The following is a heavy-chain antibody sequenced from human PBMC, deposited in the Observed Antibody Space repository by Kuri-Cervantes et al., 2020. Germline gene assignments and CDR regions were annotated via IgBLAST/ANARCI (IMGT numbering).Heavy chain of an antibody. D-gene: IGHD1-26*01. CDR2: INPNSGGT. J-gene: IGHJ4*02. Sequence: ASVKVSCKASGYTFTGYYMHWVRQATGQGLEWMGWINPNSGGTNYAQKFQGRVAMTRDTSISTAYMELSRLRSDDTAVYYCARTASGSYYPSGDWGQGTLVTVSS. CDR1: GYTFTGYY. CDR3: ARTASGSYYPSGD. V-gene: IGHV1-2*02.